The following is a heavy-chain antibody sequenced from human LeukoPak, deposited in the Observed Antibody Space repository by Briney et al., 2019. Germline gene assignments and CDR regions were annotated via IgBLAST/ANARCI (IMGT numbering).Heavy chain of an antibody. V-gene: IGHV3-33*01. D-gene: IGHD3-22*01. CDR2: IWYDGSNK. Sequence: SGGSLRLSCAASGFTFSSYAMHWVRQAPGKGLEWVAVIWYDGSNKYHADSVKGRFAISRDNSKNTLYLQMNSLRAEDTAVYYCAREYRRPLLVVVGGPDYWGQGTLVTVSS. J-gene: IGHJ4*02. CDR1: GFTFSSYA. CDR3: AREYRRPLLVVVGGPDY.